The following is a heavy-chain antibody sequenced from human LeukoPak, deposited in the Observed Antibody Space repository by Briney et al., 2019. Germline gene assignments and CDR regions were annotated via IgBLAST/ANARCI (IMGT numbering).Heavy chain of an antibody. V-gene: IGHV3-23*01. Sequence: AGGSLRLSCAASGFTFSDSAVSWVRQAPGEGLEWVSSISDTGGRTYYADSVKGRLTITRDNSRNTVNLQMNSLRVGDTARYYCAKGGQDFDFWRFDLWGQGILVTVSS. CDR1: GFTFSDSA. J-gene: IGHJ5*02. D-gene: IGHD3-3*01. CDR2: ISDTGGRT. CDR3: AKGGQDFDFWRFDL.